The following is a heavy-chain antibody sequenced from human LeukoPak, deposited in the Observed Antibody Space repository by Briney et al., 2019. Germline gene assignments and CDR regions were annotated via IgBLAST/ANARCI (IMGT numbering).Heavy chain of an antibody. CDR2: IIPIFGTA. J-gene: IGHJ6*02. CDR1: GGTFSSYA. V-gene: IGHV1-69*01. Sequence: VASVKVSCKASGGTFSSYAISWVRQAPGQGLEWMGGIIPIFGTANYAQKFQGRVTITADESTSTAYMELSSLRSEDTAVYYCAREEEAPAGDRSGMDVWGQGTTVTVSS. D-gene: IGHD2-2*01. CDR3: AREEEAPAGDRSGMDV.